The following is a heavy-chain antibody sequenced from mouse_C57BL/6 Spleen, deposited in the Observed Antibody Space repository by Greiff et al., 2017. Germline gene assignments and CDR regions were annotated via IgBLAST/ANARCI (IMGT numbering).Heavy chain of an antibody. V-gene: IGHV5-6*01. CDR1: GFTFSSYG. J-gene: IGHJ3*01. Sequence: EVKLVESGGDLVKPGGSLKLSCAASGFTFSSYGMSWVRQTPDKRLEWVATISSGGSYTYYPDSVKGRFTISRDNAKNTLYLQMSSLKSEDTAMYYCARKYYGSKGSAYWGQGTLVTVSA. CDR2: ISSGGSYT. D-gene: IGHD1-1*01. CDR3: ARKYYGSKGSAY.